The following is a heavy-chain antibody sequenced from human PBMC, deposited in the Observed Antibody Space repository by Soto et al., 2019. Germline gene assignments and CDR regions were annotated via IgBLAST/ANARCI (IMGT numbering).Heavy chain of an antibody. CDR2: IHHDGST. CDR3: ARKPYGVPFDS. V-gene: IGHV4-4*02. J-gene: IGHJ4*02. Sequence: QVQLQESGPGLVKPSGTLSLTCAVSGSSISSSNWWSWVRQPPGEGLEWIGEIHHDGSTNYNPSLQSXXTXSXXKSTNQFSLKLSSVTAADTAVYYCARKPYGVPFDSWGQGTLVTVSS. D-gene: IGHD4-17*01. CDR1: GSSISSSNW.